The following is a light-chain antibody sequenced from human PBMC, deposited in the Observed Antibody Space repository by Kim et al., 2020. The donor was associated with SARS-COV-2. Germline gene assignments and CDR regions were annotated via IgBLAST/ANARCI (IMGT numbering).Light chain of an antibody. Sequence: VSPGQTASITCSGDKVGDKYACWYQQKPGQSPVLVIYQDSKRPSGIPERFSGSNSGNTATLTISGTQAMDEADYYCQAWDSSTVVVFGGGTQLTVL. CDR1: KVGDKY. V-gene: IGLV3-1*01. CDR3: QAWDSSTVVV. CDR2: QDS. J-gene: IGLJ2*01.